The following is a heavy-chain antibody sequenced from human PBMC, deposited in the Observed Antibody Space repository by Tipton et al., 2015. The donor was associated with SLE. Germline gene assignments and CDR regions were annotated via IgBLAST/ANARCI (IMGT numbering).Heavy chain of an antibody. Sequence: TLSLTCTVSGGSISSYYWSWIRQPPGKGLEWIGYIYYRGSTNYNPSLKSRVTISVDTSKNQFSLKLSSVTAADTAVYYCARERVAVAATPWYFDLWGRGPLVTVSS. D-gene: IGHD6-19*01. V-gene: IGHV4-59*01. CDR1: GGSISSYY. CDR2: IYYRGST. J-gene: IGHJ2*01. CDR3: ARERVAVAATPWYFDL.